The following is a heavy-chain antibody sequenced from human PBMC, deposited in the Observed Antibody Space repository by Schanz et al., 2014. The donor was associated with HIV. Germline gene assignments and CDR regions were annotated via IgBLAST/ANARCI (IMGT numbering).Heavy chain of an antibody. CDR3: ERDGYNSMSRKVYCFDY. Sequence: DVQLVESGGGLVKRGGSLRLSCAASGFTFNNYGVNWVRQAPGKGLEWISSISSIRTYIYYADSLKGRFTISRDNAQNFLFLQLSRIRAEDAAVYFCERDGYNSMSRKVYCFDYWGQGTLVTVSS. V-gene: IGHV3-21*01. D-gene: IGHD1-1*01. CDR1: GFTFNNYG. CDR2: ISSIRTYI. J-gene: IGHJ4*02.